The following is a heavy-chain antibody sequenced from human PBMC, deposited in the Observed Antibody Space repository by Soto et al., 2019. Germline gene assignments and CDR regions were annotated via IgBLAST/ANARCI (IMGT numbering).Heavy chain of an antibody. V-gene: IGHV4-59*12. D-gene: IGHD3-10*01. CDR2: AHHSWGS. J-gene: IGHJ6*02. CDR1: GVSISSYY. CDR3: AREGFGPLHGLVDV. Sequence: QVQLQESGPGLVKPSETLSLSCTVSGVSISSYYWSWFRQSPGKRMEWIGYAHHSWGSSYNTSLQSRVAIQLDTSKSQYSLKVTSVTATDTAGYYCAREGFGPLHGLVDVWGQGTTVTVSS.